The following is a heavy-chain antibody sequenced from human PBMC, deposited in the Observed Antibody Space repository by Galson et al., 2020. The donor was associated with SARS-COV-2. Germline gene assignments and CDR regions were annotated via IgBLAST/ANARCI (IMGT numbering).Heavy chain of an antibody. CDR3: AKPTVGSCSGVRCYYFDD. Sequence: GGSLRLSCAASGFTFSTFAMSWVRQTPEKGLEWVSAISGSDPGTYYAGSVKGRFTISRDNAKNTLYLQMNSLRAEDTAVYYCAKPTVGSCSGVRCYYFDDWGQGILVTVSS. V-gene: IGHV3-23*01. J-gene: IGHJ4*02. D-gene: IGHD2-15*01. CDR1: GFTFSTFA. CDR2: ISGSDPGT.